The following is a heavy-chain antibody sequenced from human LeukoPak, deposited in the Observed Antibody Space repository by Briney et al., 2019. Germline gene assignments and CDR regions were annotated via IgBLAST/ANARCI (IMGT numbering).Heavy chain of an antibody. J-gene: IGHJ2*01. Sequence: GGSLRLSCAASGFIFSSYWMHCVRQAPGKGLVWVSRINSDGSSTSYADSVKGRFTISRDNPKNTLYLQMNSLRAEDTAVYYCARRSSAIPSYFDLWGRGTLVTVSS. D-gene: IGHD2-2*02. CDR1: GFIFSSYW. CDR3: ARRSSAIPSYFDL. V-gene: IGHV3-74*01. CDR2: INSDGSST.